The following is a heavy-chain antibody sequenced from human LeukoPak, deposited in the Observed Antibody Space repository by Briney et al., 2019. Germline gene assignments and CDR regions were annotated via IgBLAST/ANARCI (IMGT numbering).Heavy chain of an antibody. V-gene: IGHV3-53*01. CDR2: IYSGGST. CDR3: ASCYDFWSGYYGLGYFDL. Sequence: GGSLRLSCAASGFTVSSNYMSWVRQAPGKGLEWVSVIYSGGSTYYADSVKGRFTISRDNSKNTLYLQMNSLRAEDTAVYYCASCYDFWSGYYGLGYFDLWGRGTLVTVSS. J-gene: IGHJ2*01. CDR1: GFTVSSNY. D-gene: IGHD3-3*01.